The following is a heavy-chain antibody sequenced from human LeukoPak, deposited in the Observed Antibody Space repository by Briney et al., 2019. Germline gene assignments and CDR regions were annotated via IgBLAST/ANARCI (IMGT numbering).Heavy chain of an antibody. CDR3: ARGFVVVPAAIGGDAFDI. V-gene: IGHV3-48*02. CDR1: GSTFSSYS. J-gene: IGHJ3*02. Sequence: GGSLRLSCAASGSTFSSYSMNWVRQAPGKGLEWVSYISSSSSTIYYADSVKGRFTISRDNAKNSLYLQMNSLRDEDTAVYYCARGFVVVPAAIGGDAFDIWGQGTMVTVSS. CDR2: ISSSSSTI. D-gene: IGHD2-2*01.